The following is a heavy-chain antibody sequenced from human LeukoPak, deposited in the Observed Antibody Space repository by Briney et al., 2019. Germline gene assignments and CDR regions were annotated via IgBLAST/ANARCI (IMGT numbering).Heavy chain of an antibody. J-gene: IGHJ4*02. CDR2: IWNDGSNK. CDR3: AKDAQRGFDYSNSLDY. Sequence: PGRSLRLSCAASGFTFNHYGMHWVSQAPGRGLEWVAVIWNDGSNKYYADSVKGRFTIYRDNSKNTLYLQMSSLRAEDTAVYYCAKDAQRGFDYSNSLDYWGQGTLVTVSS. V-gene: IGHV3-33*06. D-gene: IGHD4-11*01. CDR1: GFTFNHYG.